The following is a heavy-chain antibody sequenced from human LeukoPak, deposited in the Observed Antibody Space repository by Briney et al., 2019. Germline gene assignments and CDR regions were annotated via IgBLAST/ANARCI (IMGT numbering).Heavy chain of an antibody. CDR2: IYYSGST. D-gene: IGHD2-2*01. CDR3: ARVEDCSSTSCYTFDY. Sequence: SETLSLTCTVSGGSVSSGSCYWSWIPQPPGKGLEWLGYIYYSGSTNYNPSLKSRVTISVDTSKNQSSLKLSSVTAADTAVYYCARVEDCSSTSCYTFDYWGQGTLVTVSS. CDR1: GGSVSSGSCY. V-gene: IGHV4-61*01. J-gene: IGHJ4*02.